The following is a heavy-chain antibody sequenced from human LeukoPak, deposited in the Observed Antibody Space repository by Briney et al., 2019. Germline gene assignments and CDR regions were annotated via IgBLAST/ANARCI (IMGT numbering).Heavy chain of an antibody. CDR2: ISGSGNTK. V-gene: IGHV3-11*01. D-gene: IGHD3/OR15-3a*01. J-gene: IGHJ2*01. Sequence: GGSLRLSCAASGFTFDDYGMSWLRQAPGKGLEWVSMISGSGNTKYYADSVRGRFTISRDSAKDSLYLQMNSLRPEDTAVYYCAASKDLGYFDLWGRGTPVTVSS. CDR3: AASKDLGYFDL. CDR1: GFTFDDYG.